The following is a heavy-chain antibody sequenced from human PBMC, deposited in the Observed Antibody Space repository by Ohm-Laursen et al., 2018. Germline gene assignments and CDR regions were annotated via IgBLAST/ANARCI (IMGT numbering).Heavy chain of an antibody. CDR2: INPDSGGT. D-gene: IGHD3-22*01. CDR1: GYIFTGYY. J-gene: IGHJ4*02. Sequence: ASVKASCKASGYIFTGYYMHWARQAPGQGLEWMGWINPDSGGTKYGQKFQGRVTMTRDTSITTLYMELNSLTFDDTAVYYCARAQYSSGVGVFDYWGQGTLVTVSS. V-gene: IGHV1-2*02. CDR3: ARAQYSSGVGVFDY.